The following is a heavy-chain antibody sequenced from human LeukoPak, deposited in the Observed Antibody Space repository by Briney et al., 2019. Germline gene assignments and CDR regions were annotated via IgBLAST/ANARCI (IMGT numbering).Heavy chain of an antibody. J-gene: IGHJ6*03. V-gene: IGHV4-38-2*02. Sequence: SETLSLTYTVAGYSISYGYYWGWIRQPPGKGLECIGSIDHSGSTSYNPSLKSRVTISVDTSKNQFSLKVNSVTAADTALYNCARLPHCSDSMRCYVGGHHMDVWGKGTTVAVSS. CDR3: ARLPHCSDSMRCYVGGHHMDV. CDR1: GYSISYGYY. D-gene: IGHD3-10*02. CDR2: IDHSGST.